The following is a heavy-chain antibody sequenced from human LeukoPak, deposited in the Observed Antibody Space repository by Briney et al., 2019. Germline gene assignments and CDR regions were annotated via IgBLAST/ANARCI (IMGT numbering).Heavy chain of an antibody. V-gene: IGHV3-53*01. D-gene: IGHD5-18*01. CDR1: GFTVSSNY. J-gene: IGHJ4*02. CDR2: IYSGGST. Sequence: GGSLRLSCAASGFTVSSNYMIWVRQAPGKGLEWVSVIYSGGSTYYADSVKGRFTISRDNAKDSLYLQMSSLRDEDTAVYYCARDSGYSYADDYWGQGTLVTVSS. CDR3: ARDSGYSYADDY.